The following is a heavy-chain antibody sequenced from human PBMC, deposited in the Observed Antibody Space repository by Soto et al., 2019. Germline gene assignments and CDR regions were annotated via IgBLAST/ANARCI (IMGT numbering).Heavy chain of an antibody. CDR2: IAYDGSNK. V-gene: IGHV3-30-3*01. CDR3: ARDMNIVVXPAAPGAEDYYYYGMDV. J-gene: IGHJ6*02. CDR1: GFTFSSYA. Sequence: LRLSCAASGFTFSSYAMHWVRQAPGKGLEWVAVIAYDGSNKYYADSVKCRFTISRDNSKNTLYLQMNSLRAEDTAVYYCARDMNIVVXPAAPGAEDYYYYGMDVWGQGTTVTVSS. D-gene: IGHD2-2*01.